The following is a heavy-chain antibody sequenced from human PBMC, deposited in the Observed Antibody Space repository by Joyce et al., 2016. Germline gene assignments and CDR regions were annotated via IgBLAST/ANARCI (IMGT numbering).Heavy chain of an antibody. CDR3: VRDYADPSGVDLMDV. V-gene: IGHV1-18*01. Sequence: QVQLVQSGAEVRKPGAAVKVSCKASGYMFSSYGISWVRQAPGQGLEWMGWISPDNGSIEYTQSFQGRVTRTTDTSTSTAFMGLRTLRSDDTAIYYCVRDYADPSGVDLMDVWGQGTPVIVSS. D-gene: IGHD2-8*01. CDR1: GYMFSSYG. CDR2: ISPDNGSI. J-gene: IGHJ6*02.